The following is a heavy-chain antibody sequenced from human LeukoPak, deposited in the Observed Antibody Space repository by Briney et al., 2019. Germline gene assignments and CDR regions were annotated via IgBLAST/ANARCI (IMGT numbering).Heavy chain of an antibody. V-gene: IGHV3-64*01. CDR3: ARERGSSWYGGHDY. CDR2: ISSNGGST. Sequence: PGGSLRLSCAASGFTFSSYAMHWVRQAPGKGLEYVSAISSNGGSTYYANSVKGRFTISRDNSKNTLYLQMGSLRAEDMAVYYCARERGSSWYGGHDYWGQGTLVTVSS. J-gene: IGHJ4*02. CDR1: GFTFSSYA. D-gene: IGHD6-13*01.